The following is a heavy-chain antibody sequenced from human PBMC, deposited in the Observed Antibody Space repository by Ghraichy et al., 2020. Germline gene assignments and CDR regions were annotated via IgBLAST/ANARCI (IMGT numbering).Heavy chain of an antibody. CDR2: IKSKANSYAT. Sequence: GGSLRLSCAASGFTFSASTIHCVRQASGKGLEWVGRIKSKANSYATVYAASLKGRFTISRDDSQNTAYLQMNSLKTEVTAVYYCTRPEYYSDSSYDYWGQGTLVTVSP. D-gene: IGHD3-22*01. CDR1: GFTFSAST. V-gene: IGHV3-73*01. CDR3: TRPEYYSDSSYDY. J-gene: IGHJ4*02.